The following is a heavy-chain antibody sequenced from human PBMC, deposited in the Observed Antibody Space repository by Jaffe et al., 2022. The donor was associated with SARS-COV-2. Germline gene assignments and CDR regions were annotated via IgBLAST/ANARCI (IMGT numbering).Heavy chain of an antibody. CDR3: ARVPRYQLLWGLPSKPRKGNWFDP. CDR2: INHSGST. J-gene: IGHJ5*02. V-gene: IGHV4-34*01. D-gene: IGHD2-2*01. CDR1: GGSFSGYY. Sequence: QVQLQQWGAGLLKPSETLSLTCAVYGGSFSGYYWSWIRQPPGKGLEWIGEINHSGSTNYNPSLKSRVTISVDTSKNQFSLKLSSVTAADTAVYYCARVPRYQLLWGLPSKPRKGNWFDPWGQGTLVTVSS.